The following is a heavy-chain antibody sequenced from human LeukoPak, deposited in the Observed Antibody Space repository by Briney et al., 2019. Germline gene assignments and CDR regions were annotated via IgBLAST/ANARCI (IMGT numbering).Heavy chain of an antibody. CDR1: GGSISSSSYY. Sequence: PSETLSLTWTVSGGSISSSSYYWGWIRQPPGKGLEWIGSVYYSGSTYYNPSLKSRVTISVDTSKNQFSLKLSSVTAADTAGYYCARHLSSGWYPFDYWGQGTLVTVSS. V-gene: IGHV4-39*01. D-gene: IGHD6-19*01. CDR3: ARHLSSGWYPFDY. CDR2: VYYSGST. J-gene: IGHJ4*02.